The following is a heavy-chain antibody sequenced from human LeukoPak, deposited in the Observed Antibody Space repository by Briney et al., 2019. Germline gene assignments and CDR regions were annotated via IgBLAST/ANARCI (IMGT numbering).Heavy chain of an antibody. Sequence: GGSLRLSCVAYGFTFSSYGMHWVRKAPGKGLEWVAFIRYDGTNKYYADSVKGRFTISRDHAKNSLCLQMNSLRAEDTTVYYCARDGKLWDSSGYYYVEAFDIWGQGTMVTVS. V-gene: IGHV3-30*02. J-gene: IGHJ3*02. D-gene: IGHD3-22*01. CDR1: GFTFSSYG. CDR2: IRYDGTNK. CDR3: ARDGKLWDSSGYYYVEAFDI.